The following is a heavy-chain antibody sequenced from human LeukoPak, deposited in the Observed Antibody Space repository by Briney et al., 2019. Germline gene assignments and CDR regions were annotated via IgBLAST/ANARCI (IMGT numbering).Heavy chain of an antibody. CDR3: ARAYEYGWFDP. CDR2: INPKTGAT. D-gene: IGHD3-16*01. Sequence: ASVKVSCKASGYTFTDYFLHWLRQAPGQGLEWMGWINPKTGATNYAQNFQGRVTMTRDTSITTGSMELNRLTSDDTAVYYCARAYEYGWFDPWGQGTLVTVSS. CDR1: GYTFTDYF. V-gene: IGHV1-2*02. J-gene: IGHJ5*02.